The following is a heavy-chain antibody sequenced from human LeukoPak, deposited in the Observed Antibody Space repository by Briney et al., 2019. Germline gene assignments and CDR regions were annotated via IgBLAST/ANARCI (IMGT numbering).Heavy chain of an antibody. CDR2: INPNSGGT. CDR3: ARDRSFRDSSGYYYAY. Sequence: ASVKVSCKASGYTFSGYYIHWVRQAPGQGLEWMGWINPNSGGTKYAQKFQGRVTMTRDTSISTAYMELSRLRSDETAVYYCARDRSFRDSSGYYYAYWGQGTLVTVSS. J-gene: IGHJ4*02. V-gene: IGHV1-2*02. CDR1: GYTFSGYY. D-gene: IGHD3-22*01.